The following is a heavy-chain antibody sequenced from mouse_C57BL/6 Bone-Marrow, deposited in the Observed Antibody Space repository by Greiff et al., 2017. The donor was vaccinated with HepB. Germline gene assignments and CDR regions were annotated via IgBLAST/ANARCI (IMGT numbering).Heavy chain of an antibody. V-gene: IGHV1-64*01. CDR3: ARNPVLLSYYFDY. CDR1: GYTFTSYW. Sequence: VQLQQPGAELVKPGASVNLSCKASGYTFTSYWMHWVKQRPGQGLEWIGMIHPNSGSTNYNEKFKSKATLTVDKSSSTAYMQLSSLTSEDSAVYYCARNPVLLSYYFDYWGQGTTLTVSS. J-gene: IGHJ2*01. CDR2: IHPNSGST. D-gene: IGHD2-1*01.